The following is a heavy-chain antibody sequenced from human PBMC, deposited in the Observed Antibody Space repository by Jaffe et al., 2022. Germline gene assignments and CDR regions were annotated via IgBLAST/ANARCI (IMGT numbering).Heavy chain of an antibody. CDR1: GGSISSYY. Sequence: QVQLQESGPGLVKPSETLSLTCTVSGGSISSYYWSWIRQPPGKGLEWIGYIYYSGSTNYNPSLKSRVTISVDTSKNQFSLKLSSVTAADTAVYYCARAPKLLWFRGDAFDIWGQGTMVTVSS. CDR3: ARAPKLLWFRGDAFDI. J-gene: IGHJ3*02. V-gene: IGHV4-59*01. CDR2: IYYSGST. D-gene: IGHD3-10*01.